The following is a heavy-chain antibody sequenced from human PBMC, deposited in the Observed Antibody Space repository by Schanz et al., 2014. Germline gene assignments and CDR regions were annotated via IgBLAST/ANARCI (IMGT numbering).Heavy chain of an antibody. D-gene: IGHD2-15*01. J-gene: IGHJ4*02. Sequence: QVHLVQSGAEVKEPGSSVKVSCKPSGGTFVTFFFTWVRQAPGQGPQWMGRISPLLGVANYSQAFQGRVTITADTSTSKTYMELRRLRPGAEDVSLCVSSSGEASSADPVLDNWGQGTLVTVSS. CDR2: ISPLLGVA. CDR3: VSSSGEASSADPVLDN. V-gene: IGHV1-69*04. CDR1: GGTFVTFF.